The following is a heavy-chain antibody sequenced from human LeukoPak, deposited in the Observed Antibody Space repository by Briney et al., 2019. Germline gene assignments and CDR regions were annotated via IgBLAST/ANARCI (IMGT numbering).Heavy chain of an antibody. Sequence: ASVKVSCKVSGYTLTELSMHWVRQAPGKGLEWMGGFDPEDGETIYAQKFQGRVTMTEDTSTDTAYMELSSLRSEDTAVYYCATPSSGGDWFDPWGQGTLVTVSS. CDR1: GYTLTELS. V-gene: IGHV1-24*01. D-gene: IGHD2-15*01. CDR3: ATPSSGGDWFDP. J-gene: IGHJ5*02. CDR2: FDPEDGET.